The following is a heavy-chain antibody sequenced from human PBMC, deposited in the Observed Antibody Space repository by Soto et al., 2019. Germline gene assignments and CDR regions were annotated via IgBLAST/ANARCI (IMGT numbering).Heavy chain of an antibody. CDR1: GGSFSGYY. Sequence: PSETLSLTCAVYGGSFSGYYWSWIRQPPGKGLEWIGEINHSGSTNYNPSLKSRVTISVDKSKNQFSLKLSSVTAADTAVYYCARISPAYYNFWSGYQKDAFDIWGQGTMVTVSS. CDR2: INHSGST. D-gene: IGHD3-3*01. CDR3: ARISPAYYNFWSGYQKDAFDI. J-gene: IGHJ3*02. V-gene: IGHV4-34*01.